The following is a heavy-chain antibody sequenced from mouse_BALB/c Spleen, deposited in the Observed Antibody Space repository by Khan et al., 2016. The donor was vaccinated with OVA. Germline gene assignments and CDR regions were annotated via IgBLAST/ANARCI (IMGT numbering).Heavy chain of an antibody. Sequence: QIQLVQSGPGLVQPSQSLSITCTVSGFSLTNYGVHWVRQSPGKGLEWLGVIWGGGSTDEYGAYLSSQSISKENSKSQAVFKMNSRQPTDTAIYYCGISGSRPAWFACWGQETLVTVSA. CDR1: GFSLTNYG. V-gene: IGHV2-2*02. J-gene: IGHJ3*01. CDR2: IWGGGST. D-gene: IGHD3-3*01. CDR3: GISGSRPAWFAC.